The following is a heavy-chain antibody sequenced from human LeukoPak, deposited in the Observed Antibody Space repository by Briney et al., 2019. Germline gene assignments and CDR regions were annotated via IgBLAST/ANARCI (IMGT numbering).Heavy chain of an antibody. Sequence: GGSLRLSCAASRLTVSSNYMSWVCQAPGKGLEWVSVLYSGGDTYYADSVRGRFTISRDNSKNSLYLQMNSLRAEDTAVYYCARGATVAGDFDNWGQGTLVTVSS. CDR2: LYSGGDT. CDR3: ARGATVAGDFDN. V-gene: IGHV3-66*01. J-gene: IGHJ4*02. D-gene: IGHD6-19*01. CDR1: RLTVSSNY.